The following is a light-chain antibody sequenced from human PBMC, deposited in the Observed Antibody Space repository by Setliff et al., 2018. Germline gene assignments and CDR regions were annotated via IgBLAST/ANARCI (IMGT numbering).Light chain of an antibody. CDR1: SSDVGGYNY. J-gene: IGLJ2*01. V-gene: IGLV2-14*01. Sequence: SVLTQPASVSGSPGQSITISCTGTSSDVGGYNYVSWYQQHPGKAPKLMIYDVSKRPSGVSNRFSGSKSGNTASLTISGLQAEDEADYYCSSYTSSSTFVVFGGGTKVTV. CDR2: DVS. CDR3: SSYTSSSTFVV.